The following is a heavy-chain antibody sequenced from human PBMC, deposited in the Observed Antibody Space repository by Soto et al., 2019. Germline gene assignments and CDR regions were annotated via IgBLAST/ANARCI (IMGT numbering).Heavy chain of an antibody. CDR1: GGSVTSGSYY. J-gene: IGHJ4*02. D-gene: IGHD6-19*01. CDR2: IYYSGST. V-gene: IGHV4-61*01. Sequence: PSETLSLTCTVSGGSVTSGSYYWSWFRQPPGKGLEWIGYIYYSGSTNYNPSLKSRVTISVDTSKNQISLKLSSVTAADTAVYYCARDQGIAVAVFDYWGQGTLVTVSS. CDR3: ARDQGIAVAVFDY.